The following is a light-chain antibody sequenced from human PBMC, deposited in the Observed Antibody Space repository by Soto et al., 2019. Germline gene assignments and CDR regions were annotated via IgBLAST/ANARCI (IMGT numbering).Light chain of an antibody. Sequence: QSVLTQPPSVSAAPGQKVTVSCSGSRSNIGNNYVSWYQHLPGTAPKLLIYDNDKRPSGIPDRFSASKSGTSATLGITGLQTGDEADYYCSSYTSSSTYVFGTGTKVTVL. J-gene: IGLJ1*01. V-gene: IGLV1-51*01. CDR3: SSYTSSSTYV. CDR1: RSNIGNNY. CDR2: DND.